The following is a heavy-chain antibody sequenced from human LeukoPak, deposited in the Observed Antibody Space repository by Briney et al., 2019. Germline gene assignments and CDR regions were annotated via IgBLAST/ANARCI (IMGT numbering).Heavy chain of an antibody. V-gene: IGHV3-30*02. J-gene: IGHJ6*03. D-gene: IGHD1-20*01. CDR3: GKDPTYNWNETPYYYYYMDV. CDR1: GFTFSSYG. Sequence: GGSLRLSCAASGFTFSSYGMHWVRQAPGKGLEWVAFIRYDGSNKYYADSVKGRFTISRDNSKNTLYLQMNSLRAEDTAVYYCGKDPTYNWNETPYYYYYMDVWGKGTTVTVSS. CDR2: IRYDGSNK.